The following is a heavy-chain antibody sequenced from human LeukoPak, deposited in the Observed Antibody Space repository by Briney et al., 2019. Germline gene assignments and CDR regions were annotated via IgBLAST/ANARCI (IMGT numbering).Heavy chain of an antibody. CDR3: ARKGSRVSYYYGMDV. J-gene: IGHJ6*02. V-gene: IGHV4-59*08. CDR2: IYYSGST. D-gene: IGHD1-14*01. Sequence: PSETLSLTCTVSGGSISSYYWSWIRQPPGKGLEWIGYIYYSGSTNYNPSLKRRVTISVDTSKNQFSLKLSSVTAADTAVYYCARKGSRVSYYYGMDVWGQGTTVTVSS. CDR1: GGSISSYY.